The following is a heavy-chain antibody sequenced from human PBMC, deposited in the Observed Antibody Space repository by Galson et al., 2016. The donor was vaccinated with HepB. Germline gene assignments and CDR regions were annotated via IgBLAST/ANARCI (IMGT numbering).Heavy chain of an antibody. D-gene: IGHD4-17*01. CDR1: GFTFSNYW. V-gene: IGHV3-30-3*01. CDR2: ISYDGSNK. J-gene: IGHJ4*02. CDR3: ARYDHGEDRSDY. Sequence: SLRLSCAASGFTFSNYWMHWVRQAPGKGLEWVAVISYDGSNKYYADSVKGRFTISRDNVENSLYLQMNSLRAEDTAVYYCARYDHGEDRSDYWGQGTLVTVSS.